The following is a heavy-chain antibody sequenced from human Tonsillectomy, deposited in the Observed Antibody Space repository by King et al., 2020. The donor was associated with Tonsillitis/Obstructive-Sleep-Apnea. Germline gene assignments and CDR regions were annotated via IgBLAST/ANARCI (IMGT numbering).Heavy chain of an antibody. Sequence: QLVQSGAEVKKPGASVKVSCKASGYTFTSYDINWVRQAPGQGLEWMGWISAYNDNTNFAQKLQGRVTMTTDTSTSTAYMELRSLRSDDTAVFYCARGGGYYVSSGYYFDYWGQGTLVTVSS. D-gene: IGHD3-22*01. CDR2: ISAYNDNT. CDR1: GYTFTSYD. J-gene: IGHJ4*02. CDR3: ARGGGYYVSSGYYFDY. V-gene: IGHV1-18*01.